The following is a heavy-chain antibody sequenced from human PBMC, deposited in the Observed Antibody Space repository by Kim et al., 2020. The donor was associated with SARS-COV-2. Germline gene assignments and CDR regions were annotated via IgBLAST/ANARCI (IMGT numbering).Heavy chain of an antibody. V-gene: IGHV4-31*03. J-gene: IGHJ4*02. CDR1: GGSISSGGYY. CDR2: IYYSGST. Sequence: SETLSLTCTVSGGSISSGGYYWSWIRQHPGKGLEWTGYIYYSGSTYYNPSLKSRVTISVDTSKNQFSLKLSSVTAADTAVYYCARGPFLIATHYFDYWGQGTLVTVSS. CDR3: ARGPFLIATHYFDY.